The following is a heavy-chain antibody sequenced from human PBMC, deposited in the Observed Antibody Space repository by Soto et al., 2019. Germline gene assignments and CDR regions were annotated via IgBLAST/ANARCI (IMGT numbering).Heavy chain of an antibody. Sequence: QVQLVQSGAEVTKPGASVRLSCKASGYNFISHHIHWVRQAPGQGPGWMGFINPFDGSATHAQKLKGRVTVARAKSTCTVYIELSSLRSEEAAVYYCARDYLGSQQSLSYFDSWGRGALVTVS. J-gene: IGHJ4*02. CDR2: INPFDGSA. CDR1: GYNFISHH. CDR3: ARDYLGSQQSLSYFDS. V-gene: IGHV1-46*04. D-gene: IGHD6-13*01.